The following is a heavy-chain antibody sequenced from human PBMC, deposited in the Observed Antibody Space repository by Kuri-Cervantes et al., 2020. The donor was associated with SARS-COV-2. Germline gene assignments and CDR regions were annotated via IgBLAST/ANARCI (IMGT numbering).Heavy chain of an antibody. Sequence: ASVKVSCKASGYTLNTFGITWVRRAPGQGLEWMGRSSAYSDDTSSAEKFKGRVTMTQDTSTNTAYMEITDLRSDDTAIYFCARVSSMYLPTYYFDFWGQGSLVTVSS. CDR1: GYTLNTFG. V-gene: IGHV1-18*01. CDR2: SSAYSDDT. J-gene: IGHJ4*02. CDR3: ARVSSMYLPTYYFDF. D-gene: IGHD2-8*01.